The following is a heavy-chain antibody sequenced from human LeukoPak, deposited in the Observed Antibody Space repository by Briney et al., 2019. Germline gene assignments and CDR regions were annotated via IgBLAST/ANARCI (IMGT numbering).Heavy chain of an antibody. CDR2: IYYSGST. CDR1: GGSISSSSYY. V-gene: IGHV4-39*01. J-gene: IGHJ4*02. Sequence: SQTLSLTCTVSGGSISSSSYYWGWIRQPPGKGLEWIGSIYYSGSTYYNPSLKSRVTISVDTSKNQFSLKLSSVTAADTAVYYCARHPDSSSIRYYFDYWGQGTLVTVSS. D-gene: IGHD6-6*01. CDR3: ARHPDSSSIRYYFDY.